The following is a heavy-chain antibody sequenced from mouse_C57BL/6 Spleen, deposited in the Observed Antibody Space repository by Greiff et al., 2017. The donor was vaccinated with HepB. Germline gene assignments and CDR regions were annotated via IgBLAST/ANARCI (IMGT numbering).Heavy chain of an antibody. CDR3: AMDHYGYEGY. CDR1: GFTFSDYG. CDR2: ISSGSSTI. D-gene: IGHD2-2*01. J-gene: IGHJ2*01. Sequence: EVKLVESGGGLVKPGGSLKLSCAASGFTFSDYGMHWVRQAPEKGLEWVAYISSGSSTIYYADTVKGRFTLSRDNAKNTLFLQMTSLRSEDTAMYYCAMDHYGYEGYWGQGTTLTVSS. V-gene: IGHV5-17*01.